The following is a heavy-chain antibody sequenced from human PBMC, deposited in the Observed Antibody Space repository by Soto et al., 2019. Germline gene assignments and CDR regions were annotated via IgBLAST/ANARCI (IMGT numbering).Heavy chain of an antibody. CDR3: AKEIYGDYYYYGMDV. V-gene: IGHV3-7*03. Sequence: GGSLRLSCAASGFTFSSYWMSWVRQAPGKGLEWVANIKQDGSEKYYVDSVKGRFTISRDNAKNSLYLQMNSLRAEDTAVYYCAKEIYGDYYYYGMDVWGQGTTVTVSS. J-gene: IGHJ6*02. CDR1: GFTFSSYW. D-gene: IGHD3-10*01. CDR2: IKQDGSEK.